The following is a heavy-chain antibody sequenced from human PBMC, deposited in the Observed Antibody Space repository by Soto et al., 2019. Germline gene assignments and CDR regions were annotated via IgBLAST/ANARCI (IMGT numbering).Heavy chain of an antibody. Sequence: QVQLVQSGAEVKKPGASVKVSCKASGYTFTSYGISWVRQAPGQGLEWMGWISAYNGNTNYAQKLQGRVTMTTATSTSTAYMELRSLRSDDTAVHYCARAGYCSGGSCYSGSYYYGMDVWGQGTKVTVSS. CDR2: ISAYNGNT. V-gene: IGHV1-18*01. J-gene: IGHJ6*02. D-gene: IGHD2-15*01. CDR3: ARAGYCSGGSCYSGSYYYGMDV. CDR1: GYTFTSYG.